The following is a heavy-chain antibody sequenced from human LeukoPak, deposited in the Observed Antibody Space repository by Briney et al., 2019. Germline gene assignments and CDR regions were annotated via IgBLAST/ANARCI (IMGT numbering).Heavy chain of an antibody. CDR3: AKHYYGKGAFFDY. Sequence: PGGSLRLSCAASGFTVSSNYMSWVRQAPGKGLEWVSVIYSGGSTYYADSVKGRFTISRDNSKNTLYLQMNSLRAEDTAVYYCAKHYYGKGAFFDYWGQGTLVTASS. CDR1: GFTVSSNY. J-gene: IGHJ4*02. D-gene: IGHD3-10*01. V-gene: IGHV3-53*01. CDR2: IYSGGST.